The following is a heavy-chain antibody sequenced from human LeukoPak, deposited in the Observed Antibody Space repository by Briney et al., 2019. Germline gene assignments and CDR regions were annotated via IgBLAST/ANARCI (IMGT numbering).Heavy chain of an antibody. J-gene: IGHJ4*02. Sequence: GGSLRLSCAASGFTFSSYVMHWVRQAPGKGLEWVAIISYDGSNEYYADSVKGRFTISRDNSKNTLYLQMNSLRAADTAVYYCASATIFGVVIYYWGQGTLVTVSS. CDR3: ASATIFGVVIYY. CDR2: ISYDGSNE. V-gene: IGHV3-30*04. D-gene: IGHD3-3*01. CDR1: GFTFSSYV.